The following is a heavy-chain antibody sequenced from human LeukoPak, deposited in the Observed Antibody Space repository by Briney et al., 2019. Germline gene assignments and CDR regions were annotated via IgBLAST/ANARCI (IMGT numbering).Heavy chain of an antibody. CDR3: ARDWEYYGSGSYYADQ. Sequence: ASVKVSCKASGYTFTSYYMHWVRQAPGQGLEWMGIINPSGGSTSYAQKFQGRVTMTRDTSTSTVYVELSSLRSEDTAVYYCARDWEYYGSGSYYADQWGQGSLVTVSS. V-gene: IGHV1-46*01. J-gene: IGHJ4*02. D-gene: IGHD3-10*01. CDR1: GYTFTSYY. CDR2: INPSGGST.